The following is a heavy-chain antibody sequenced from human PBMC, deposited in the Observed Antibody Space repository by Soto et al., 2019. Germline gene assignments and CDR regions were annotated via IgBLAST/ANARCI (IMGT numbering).Heavy chain of an antibody. V-gene: IGHV4-59*02. D-gene: IGHD3-22*01. CDR1: GASVSHGY. CDR2: MYFGGSF. CDR3: ARSYYDSTGFAVAP. J-gene: IGHJ5*02. Sequence: SETLSLTCNVSGASVSHGYWSWIRQPPGKGLEWIGFMYFGGSFNYNPPLTSRATISVETSKNQFSMKLTSVTASDTAVYYCARSYYDSTGFAVAPWGQGTLVTVTS.